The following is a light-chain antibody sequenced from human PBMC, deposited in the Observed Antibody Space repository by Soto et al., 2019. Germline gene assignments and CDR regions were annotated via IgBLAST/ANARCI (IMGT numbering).Light chain of an antibody. V-gene: IGLV1-40*01. J-gene: IGLJ2*01. Sequence: QSVLTQPPSVSGAPGQRVTISCTRSSSNIGAGYDVHWYQQLPGTAPKLLIYGNSNRPSGVPDRFSGSKSGTSASLAITGLQAEDEADYYCQSSDSSLSVVFGGGTKLTVL. CDR3: QSSDSSLSVV. CDR1: SSNIGAGYD. CDR2: GNS.